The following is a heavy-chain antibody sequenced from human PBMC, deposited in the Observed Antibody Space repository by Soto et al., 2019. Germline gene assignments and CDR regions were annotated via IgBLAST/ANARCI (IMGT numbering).Heavy chain of an antibody. J-gene: IGHJ4*02. V-gene: IGHV4-34*01. D-gene: IGHD3-3*01. CDR1: CGSLSGSW. Sequence: XQTLSVPWSLYCGSLSGSWWSLIRQPPGKGLAWIGEINHSGSTNYNPSLKSRVTISVNTSKNQFSLKLSSVTAADKAVYYCARGASVLRFLEWLSQAGYFDDSGQGTLVTVSS. CDR2: INHSGST. CDR3: ARGASVLRFLEWLSQAGYFDD.